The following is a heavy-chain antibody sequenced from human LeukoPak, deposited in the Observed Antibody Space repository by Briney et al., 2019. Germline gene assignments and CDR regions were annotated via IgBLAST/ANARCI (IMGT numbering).Heavy chain of an antibody. J-gene: IGHJ4*02. CDR1: GGSINLYY. V-gene: IGHV4-59*08. Sequence: SETLSLTCTVSGGSINLYYWSWIRQPPGKGLEWIGFVYYSGSTSYNPSLKSRVTISFDASKNQFSLKLTSVTAADTAVYYCARRVGYCNSNGCPPFDYWGQGTLVTVSS. CDR3: ARRVGYCNSNGCPPFDY. D-gene: IGHD2/OR15-2a*01. CDR2: VYYSGST.